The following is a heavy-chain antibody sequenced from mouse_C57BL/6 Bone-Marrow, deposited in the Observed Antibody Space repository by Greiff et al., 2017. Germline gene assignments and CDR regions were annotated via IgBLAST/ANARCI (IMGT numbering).Heavy chain of an antibody. CDR2: INPYNGGT. CDR1: GYTFTDYY. D-gene: IGHD1-1*01. J-gene: IGHJ2*01. Sequence: VQLKESGPVLVKPGASVKMSCKASGYTFTDYYMNWVKQSHGKSLEWIGVINPYNGGTSYNQKFKGKATLTVDKSSSTAYMELNSLTSEDSAVYYCARGGGSRFDYWGQGTTLTVSS. V-gene: IGHV1-19*01. CDR3: ARGGGSRFDY.